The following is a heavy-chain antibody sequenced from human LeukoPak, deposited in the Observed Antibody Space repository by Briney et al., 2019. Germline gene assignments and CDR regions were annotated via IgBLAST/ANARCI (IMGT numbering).Heavy chain of an antibody. J-gene: IGHJ4*02. V-gene: IGHV4-59*02. CDR1: GASVSSYY. Sequence: PLETLSLTCTVSGASVSSYYWSWIRKPRGKGLEWIGFSAHTGSSSYNPSLKSRVSISVDKSMNHFSLRLTSVTTADTAVYYCARYYADVSGYYYYYDYWGQGTLVTVSS. D-gene: IGHD3-22*01. CDR2: SAHTGSS. CDR3: ARYYADVSGYYYYYDY.